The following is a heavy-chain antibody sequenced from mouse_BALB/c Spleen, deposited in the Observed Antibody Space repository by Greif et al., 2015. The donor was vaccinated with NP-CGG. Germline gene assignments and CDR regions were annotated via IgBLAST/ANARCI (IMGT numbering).Heavy chain of an antibody. CDR2: ISNGGGST. D-gene: IGHD4-1*01. J-gene: IGHJ1*01. CDR3: ARGSGTSWYFDV. CDR1: GFTFSDYY. Sequence: EVKLVESGGGLVQPGGSLKLSCATSGFTFSDYYMYWVRQTPEKRLEWVAYISNGGGSTYYPDTVKGRFTISRDNAKNTLYLQMSRLKSEDTAMYYCARGSGTSWYFDVWGAGTTVTVSS. V-gene: IGHV5-12*02.